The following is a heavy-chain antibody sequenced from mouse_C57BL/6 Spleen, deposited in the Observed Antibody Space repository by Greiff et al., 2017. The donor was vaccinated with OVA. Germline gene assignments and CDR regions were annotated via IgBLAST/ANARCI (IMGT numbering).Heavy chain of an antibody. V-gene: IGHV3-6*01. CDR1: GYSITSGYY. CDR3: ARDDNWDVWFAY. D-gene: IGHD4-1*01. CDR2: ISYDGSN. Sequence: EVKLQESGPGLVKPSQSLSLTCSVTGYSITSGYYWNWIRQFPGNKLEWMGYISYDGSNNYNPSLKNRISITRDTSKNQFFLKLNSVTTEDTATYYCARDDNWDVWFAYWGQGTLVTVSA. J-gene: IGHJ3*01.